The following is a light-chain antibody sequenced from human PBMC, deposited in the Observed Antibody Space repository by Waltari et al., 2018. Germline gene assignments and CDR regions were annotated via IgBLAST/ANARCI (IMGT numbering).Light chain of an antibody. J-gene: IGLJ2*01. CDR3: QSYDSSQRCVV. CDR2: STT. Sequence: QSVLTQPPSVSGAPGQRVTISCTGSSSNVGAGYDVHWYQQLPGTAPKLPISSTTVRPAGVPDRCSGSSSGTSASLAITGLQAEDEADYYCQSYDSSQRCVVFGGGTKLTVL. CDR1: SSNVGAGYD. V-gene: IGLV1-40*01.